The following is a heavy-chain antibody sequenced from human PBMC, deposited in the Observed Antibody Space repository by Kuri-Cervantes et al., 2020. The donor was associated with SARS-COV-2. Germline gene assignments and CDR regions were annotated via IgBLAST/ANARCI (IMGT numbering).Heavy chain of an antibody. CDR3: ARGASYLNY. V-gene: IGHV4-34*01. J-gene: IGHJ4*02. CDR1: GGSFSGYY. CDR2: INHSGST. Sequence: GSLRLSCAVYGGSFSGYYWSWIRQPPGKGLEWIGEINHSGSTNYNPSLKSRVTISVDTSENQFSLKLSAVTAADTAVYYCARGASYLNYWGQGTLVTVSS.